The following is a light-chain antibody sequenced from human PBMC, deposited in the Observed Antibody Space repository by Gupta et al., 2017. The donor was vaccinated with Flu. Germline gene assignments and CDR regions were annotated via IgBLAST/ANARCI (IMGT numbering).Light chain of an antibody. V-gene: IGKV1-27*01. CDR2: GTS. Sequence: GTSTLQPGVPSRFSGSGSATDFTLTIDSLQPEDVGTYYCQKDNSVPWTFGQGTKVEIK. J-gene: IGKJ1*01. CDR3: QKDNSVPWT.